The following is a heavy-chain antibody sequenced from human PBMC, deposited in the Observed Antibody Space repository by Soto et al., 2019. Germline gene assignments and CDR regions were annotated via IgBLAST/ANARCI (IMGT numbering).Heavy chain of an antibody. CDR1: GYTFTTFY. CDR2: NHPGGGQT. CDR3: ARDGHKFDFDY. J-gene: IGHJ4*02. V-gene: IGHV1-46*01. D-gene: IGHD3-10*01. Sequence: QVQLLQSGPEVKKPGASVKVSCKTSGYTFTTFYVHWVRQAPGQGLEWMGRNHPGGGQTIYSQKCQYRVAVSRDTSTNTVYMELSNLRSDDTAIYYCARDGHKFDFDYWGQGTLVTVSS.